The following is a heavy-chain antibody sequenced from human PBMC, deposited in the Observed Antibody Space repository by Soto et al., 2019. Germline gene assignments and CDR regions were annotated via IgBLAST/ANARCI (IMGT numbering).Heavy chain of an antibody. CDR3: AKDLGTDDFWSAYYTYYYMDV. Sequence: EVQLLESGGGLVQPGGSLRLSCAASGFTFSSYALNWVSQAPGKGLEWVSVISGSGDNTYYADSVKGRFTISRDNSKNTLYLQMNSLRAEDTAVYYCAKDLGTDDFWSAYYTYYYMDVWGKGTTATVSS. V-gene: IGHV3-23*01. D-gene: IGHD3-3*01. CDR2: ISGSGDNT. J-gene: IGHJ6*03. CDR1: GFTFSSYA.